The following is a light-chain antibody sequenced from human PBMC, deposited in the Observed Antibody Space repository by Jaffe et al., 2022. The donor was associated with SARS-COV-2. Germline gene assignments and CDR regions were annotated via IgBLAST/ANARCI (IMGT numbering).Light chain of an antibody. Sequence: EIVLTQSPGTLSLSPGERATLSCRASQSVSSSWLAWYQQKPGQAPRLLIYGASSRATGIPDRFSGSGSGTDFTLTISRLEPEDFAVYYCQQYDSSPMYTFGQGTKLEIK. J-gene: IGKJ2*01. CDR2: GAS. CDR1: QSVSSSW. V-gene: IGKV3-20*01. CDR3: QQYDSSPMYT.